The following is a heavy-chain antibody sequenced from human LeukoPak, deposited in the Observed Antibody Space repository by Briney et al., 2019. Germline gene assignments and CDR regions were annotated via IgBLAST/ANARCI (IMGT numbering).Heavy chain of an antibody. J-gene: IGHJ4*02. D-gene: IGHD4-17*01. V-gene: IGHV4-31*03. CDR2: IYYSGTT. Sequence: SQTLSLTCTVSGGSTSSGGYYWSWIRQYPGKGLEWIGCIYYSGTTYYHPSLTSRVAISVDTSKNQFSLKLSSVTAADTAVYYCARSGTVTTWNYWGQGTLVTVSS. CDR1: GGSTSSGGYY. CDR3: ARSGTVTTWNY.